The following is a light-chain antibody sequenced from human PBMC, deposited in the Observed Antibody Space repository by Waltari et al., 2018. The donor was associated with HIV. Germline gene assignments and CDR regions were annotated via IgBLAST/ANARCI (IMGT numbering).Light chain of an antibody. CDR1: GSNIGRND. J-gene: IGLJ3*02. Sequence: QSVLTQPPSASGTPGQRVTISSSGSGSNIGRNDVTWYQQPPGTAPKLLIYSNNQRPSGVPDRFSGSKSGTSASLAISGLQSEDDADYYCAAWDDSLNGPMFGGGTKLTVL. V-gene: IGLV1-44*01. CDR3: AAWDDSLNGPM. CDR2: SNN.